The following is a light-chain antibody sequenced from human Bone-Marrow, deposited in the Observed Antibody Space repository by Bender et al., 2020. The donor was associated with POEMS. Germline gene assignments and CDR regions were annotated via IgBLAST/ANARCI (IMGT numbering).Light chain of an antibody. CDR2: EDL. CDR3: CSYATGSTYV. V-gene: IGLV2-23*01. J-gene: IGLJ1*01. Sequence: QSALTQPASVSGSPGQSITISCTGTSSDVGGYNRVSWYQHHPGKAPKLLIYEDLKRPSGVSNRFSGSKSGYTASLTISGLQAEDEADYYCCSYATGSTYVFGTGTKVTVL. CDR1: SSDVGGYNR.